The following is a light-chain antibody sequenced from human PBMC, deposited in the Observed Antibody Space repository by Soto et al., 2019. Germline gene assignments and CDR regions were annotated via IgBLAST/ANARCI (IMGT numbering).Light chain of an antibody. Sequence: EKVMTQSPSTLSVSAGERASLSCRASQSVSNSLAWYQQKPGQAPRLLIYDASTRATGIPARFSGSASGTEFTLTIIRLTCEDCAVYYCQQYNQWPLTFHVATKVAIK. CDR3: QQYNQWPLT. J-gene: IGKJ4*01. V-gene: IGKV3-15*01. CDR1: QSVSNS. CDR2: DAS.